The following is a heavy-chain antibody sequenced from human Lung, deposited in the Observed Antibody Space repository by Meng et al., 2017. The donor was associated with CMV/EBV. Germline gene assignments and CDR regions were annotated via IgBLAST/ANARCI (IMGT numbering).Heavy chain of an antibody. CDR2: IYSGGHR. Sequence: GESLKISCAASEFNVTSTYMNWVRQAPGKGLEWVSVIYSGGHRHYAGSVKGRFTISRDNSKNTLHLQMNSLRAEDTAMYYCARAGTSSGAFDIWGQGTMVTVSS. V-gene: IGHV3-53*01. J-gene: IGHJ3*02. CDR3: ARAGTSSGAFDI. CDR1: EFNVTSTY. D-gene: IGHD6-6*01.